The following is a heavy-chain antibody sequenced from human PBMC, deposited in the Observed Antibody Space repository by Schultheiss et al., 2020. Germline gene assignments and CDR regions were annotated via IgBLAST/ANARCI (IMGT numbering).Heavy chain of an antibody. V-gene: IGHV1-18*01. CDR3: ARTHYYGSGSYYTHNWFDP. D-gene: IGHD3-10*01. CDR1: GYTFTSYG. Sequence: ASVKVSCKASGYTFTSYGISWVRQAPGQGLEWMGWISAYNGNTNYAQKLQGRVTMTTDTSTSTAYMELRSLRSDDTAVYYCARTHYYGSGSYYTHNWFDPWGPGPLVTVAS. J-gene: IGHJ5*02. CDR2: ISAYNGNT.